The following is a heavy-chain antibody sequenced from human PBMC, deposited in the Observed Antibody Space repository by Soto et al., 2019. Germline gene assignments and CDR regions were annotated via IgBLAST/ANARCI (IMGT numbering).Heavy chain of an antibody. CDR1: GYNFPGYW. Sequence: ESLKLSFKGSGYNFPGYWIAWVRQMPGKGLELMGIIYPSDSDTRYRPSFQGQVTISADKSISSAYLKWSSLRASDTAMYYCARGGVSTRTFDYWGQGTPVTVSS. D-gene: IGHD3-3*01. CDR2: IYPSDSDT. V-gene: IGHV5-51*01. CDR3: ARGGVSTRTFDY. J-gene: IGHJ4*02.